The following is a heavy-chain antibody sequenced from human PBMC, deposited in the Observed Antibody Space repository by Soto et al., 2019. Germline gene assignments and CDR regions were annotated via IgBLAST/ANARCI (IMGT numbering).Heavy chain of an antibody. J-gene: IGHJ4*02. CDR2: IYYSGSA. D-gene: IGHD2-15*01. Sequence: SETLSLTCTVSGGSISGYYWSWIRQPPGKGLEWIGYIYYSGSANYNPSLKSRVTISVDTSKNQFSLKLSSVTAADTAVYYCARTPRILYCSGGSCYSYYFDYWGQGTLVTVSS. CDR1: GGSISGYY. CDR3: ARTPRILYCSGGSCYSYYFDY. V-gene: IGHV4-59*12.